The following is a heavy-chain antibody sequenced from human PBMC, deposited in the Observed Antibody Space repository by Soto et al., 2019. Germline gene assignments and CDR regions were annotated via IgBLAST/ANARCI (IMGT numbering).Heavy chain of an antibody. CDR1: GVSISSGGYY. V-gene: IGHV4-31*03. CDR3: AIVIVGHSQYYFDF. Sequence: LSLTCTVSGVSISSGGYYWSWIRQHPGKGLEWIGNIYYSGRTYYNPSLKSRVILSVDTSKNHFSLTLRSVTATDSAMYYCAIVIVGHSQYYFDFWRQRALVTVSS. J-gene: IGHJ4*02. D-gene: IGHD3-16*02. CDR2: IYYSGRT.